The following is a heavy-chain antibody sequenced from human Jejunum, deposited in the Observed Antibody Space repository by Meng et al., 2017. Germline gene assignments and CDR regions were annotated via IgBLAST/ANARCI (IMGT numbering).Heavy chain of an antibody. CDR1: GFMFSGSW. CDR3: ARDPGYGALDY. Sequence: GGSLRLSCAVSGFMFSGSWMSWVRQAPGKGLEWVANMNQDGSNIYYMDSVRGRFTISRDNTKNSLYLQMNSLRGEDTAVYYCARDPGYGALDYWGQGRLVTVSS. V-gene: IGHV3-7*01. CDR2: MNQDGSNI. J-gene: IGHJ4*02. D-gene: IGHD4/OR15-4a*01.